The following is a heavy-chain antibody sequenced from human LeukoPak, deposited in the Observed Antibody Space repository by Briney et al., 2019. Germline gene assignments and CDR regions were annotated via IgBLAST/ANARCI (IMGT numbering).Heavy chain of an antibody. D-gene: IGHD3-9*01. V-gene: IGHV3-23*01. CDR2: ISGSGGST. Sequence: GGSLRLSCAASGFTFSSYAMSWVRQAPGKGLEWVSAISGSGGSTYYADSVKGRFTISRDNSKNTLYLQMNSLRAEDTAVYYCAKSPAPSSYYDILTGYLDNYYYYYMDVWGKGTTVTVSS. J-gene: IGHJ6*03. CDR3: AKSPAPSSYYDILTGYLDNYYYYYMDV. CDR1: GFTFSSYA.